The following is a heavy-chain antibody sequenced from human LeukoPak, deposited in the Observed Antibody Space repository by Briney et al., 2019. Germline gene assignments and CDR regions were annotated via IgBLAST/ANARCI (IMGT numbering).Heavy chain of an antibody. Sequence: ASVKVCCKASGYSFITYGISWVRQAPGQGLVWMGWISAYNGNRKYAQNLQGRVTLTADASTGTAYMEPRSLRSDDTAVYYGARFVNHLDLWGQGTLVTVSS. CDR3: ARFVNHLDL. D-gene: IGHD1-14*01. CDR1: GYSFITYG. J-gene: IGHJ5*02. CDR2: ISAYNGNR. V-gene: IGHV1-18*01.